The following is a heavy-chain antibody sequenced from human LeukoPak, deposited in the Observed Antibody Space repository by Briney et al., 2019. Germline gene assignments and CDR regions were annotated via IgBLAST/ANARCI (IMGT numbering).Heavy chain of an antibody. J-gene: IGHJ3*02. CDR1: GYTFTSYA. CDR3: ASPSSGWEIDAFDI. Sequence: ASVKVSCKASGYTFTSYAMHWVRQAPGQRLEWMGWINAGNGNTKYSQKFQGRVTIARDTSASTAYMELSSLRSEDTAVYYCASPSSGWEIDAFDIWGQGTMVTVSS. D-gene: IGHD6-19*01. V-gene: IGHV1-3*01. CDR2: INAGNGNT.